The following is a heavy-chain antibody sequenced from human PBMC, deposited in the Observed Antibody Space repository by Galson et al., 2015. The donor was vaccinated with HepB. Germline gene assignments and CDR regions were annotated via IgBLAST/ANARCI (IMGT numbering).Heavy chain of an antibody. CDR1: GGTFSSYA. CDR2: IIPIFGTA. D-gene: IGHD3-22*01. J-gene: IGHJ4*02. V-gene: IGHV1-69*13. CDR3: ARVGGLQDYYDSSGYLDY. Sequence: SVKVSCKASGGTFSSYAISWVRQAPGQGLEWMGGIIPIFGTANYAQKFQGRVTITADESTSTAYMELSSLRSEDTAVYYCARVGGLQDYYDSSGYLDYWGQGTLVTVSS.